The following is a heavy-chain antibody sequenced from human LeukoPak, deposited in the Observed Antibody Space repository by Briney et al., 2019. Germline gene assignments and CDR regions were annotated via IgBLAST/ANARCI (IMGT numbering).Heavy chain of an antibody. V-gene: IGHV4-39*01. Sequence: KPSETLSLTCTVSGGSISSGTYYWGWICQPPGKGLEWIGSIYNSGSTYYNPSLKSRVTISVDTSKNQFSLRLSSVTAADTAVYYCASYDFWSGYTYDHWGQGTLVTVSS. D-gene: IGHD3-3*01. CDR1: GGSISSGTYY. J-gene: IGHJ4*02. CDR2: IYNSGST. CDR3: ASYDFWSGYTYDH.